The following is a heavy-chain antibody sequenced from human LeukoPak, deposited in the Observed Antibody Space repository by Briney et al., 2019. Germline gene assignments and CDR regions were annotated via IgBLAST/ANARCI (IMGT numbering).Heavy chain of an antibody. D-gene: IGHD5-24*01. CDR1: GFTFSSYA. CDR2: FSGSGGST. J-gene: IGHJ4*02. CDR3: ARSGYNRFDY. V-gene: IGHV3-23*01. Sequence: GGSLRLSCAASGFTFSSYAMSWVRQAPGKGLEWVSSFSGSGGSTYYADSVKGRFTISRDNSKSTLYLQINSLRAEDTAVYYCARSGYNRFDYWGQGTLVTVSS.